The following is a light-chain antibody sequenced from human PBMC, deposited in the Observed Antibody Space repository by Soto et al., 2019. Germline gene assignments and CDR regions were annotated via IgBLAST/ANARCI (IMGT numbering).Light chain of an antibody. J-gene: IGKJ4*01. CDR1: QTVGSN. CDR3: QPYNNWPLT. Sequence: EIVMTQSPATLSVSPGERATLSCRASQTVGSNLAWYQQKPGQPPRLLIYDTSTRATGVPARFSGSRSGPEFTLTINSLQSEDFAIYYCQPYNNWPLTFGGGTKVESK. V-gene: IGKV3-15*01. CDR2: DTS.